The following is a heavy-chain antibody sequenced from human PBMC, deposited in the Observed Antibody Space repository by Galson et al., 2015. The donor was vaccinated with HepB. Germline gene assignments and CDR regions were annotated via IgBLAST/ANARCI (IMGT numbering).Heavy chain of an antibody. J-gene: IGHJ6*03. Sequence: SVKVSCKASGYTFTSYAMNWVRQAPGQGLEWMGWINTNTGNPTYAQGFTGRFVFSLDTSVSTAYLQICSLKAEDTAVYYCARDIVTTGPNYYYYYYMDVWGKGTTVAVSS. V-gene: IGHV7-4-1*01. CDR1: GYTFTSYA. D-gene: IGHD4-11*01. CDR3: ARDIVTTGPNYYYYYYMDV. CDR2: INTNTGNP.